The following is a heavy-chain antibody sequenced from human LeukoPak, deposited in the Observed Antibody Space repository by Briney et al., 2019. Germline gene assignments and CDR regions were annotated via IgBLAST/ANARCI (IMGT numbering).Heavy chain of an antibody. J-gene: IGHJ4*02. V-gene: IGHV5-51*01. D-gene: IGHD6-13*01. Sequence: GESLKISWKCSGYRFTHYWIGWVRPMPGEGLEWMGIIYPGDSDTRYSPSFQGQVTISADKSITTAYLQWSSLKASDTAMYFCARQQSYSSSWLGYWGQGTLVTVSS. CDR3: ARQQSYSSSWLGY. CDR2: IYPGDSDT. CDR1: GYRFTHYW.